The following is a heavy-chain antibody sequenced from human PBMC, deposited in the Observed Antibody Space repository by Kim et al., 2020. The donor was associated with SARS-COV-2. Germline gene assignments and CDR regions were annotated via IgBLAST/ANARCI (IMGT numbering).Heavy chain of an antibody. CDR3: ARVGANGMAAARWNY. J-gene: IGHJ4*02. CDR2: INAGNGNT. Sequence: ASVKVSCKASGYTFTSYAMHWVRQAPGQRLEWMGWINAGNGNTKYSQKFQGRVTITRDTSASTAYMELSSLRSEDTAVYYCARVGANGMAAARWNYWGQGTLLTVSS. V-gene: IGHV1-3*01. D-gene: IGHD6-13*01. CDR1: GYTFTSYA.